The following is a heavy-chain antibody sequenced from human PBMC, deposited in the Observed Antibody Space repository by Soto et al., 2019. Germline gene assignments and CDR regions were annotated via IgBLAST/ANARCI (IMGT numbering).Heavy chain of an antibody. J-gene: IGHJ5*02. CDR1: GYTFTSYG. Sequence: ASVKVSCKASGYTFTSYGISWVRQAPGQGLEWMGWISAYNGNTNYAQKLQGRVTMTTDTSTSTAYMELRSLRSDDTAVYYCARTSGYCSGGSCYRNWFDPWGQGTLVTVPS. V-gene: IGHV1-18*01. CDR2: ISAYNGNT. CDR3: ARTSGYCSGGSCYRNWFDP. D-gene: IGHD2-15*01.